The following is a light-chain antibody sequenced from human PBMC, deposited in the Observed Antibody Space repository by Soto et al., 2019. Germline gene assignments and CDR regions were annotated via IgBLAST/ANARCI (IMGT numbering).Light chain of an antibody. CDR1: QSVSSY. CDR3: QHRSNWPPIT. CDR2: DAS. V-gene: IGKV3-11*01. Sequence: EIVLTQSPATLSLSPGERATLSCMASQSVSSYLAWYQQKPGQAPRLLIYDASNRATGIPARFSGSGSGTDFTLTISSLEPEDFAVYYCQHRSNWPPITFGGGTKVEIK. J-gene: IGKJ4*01.